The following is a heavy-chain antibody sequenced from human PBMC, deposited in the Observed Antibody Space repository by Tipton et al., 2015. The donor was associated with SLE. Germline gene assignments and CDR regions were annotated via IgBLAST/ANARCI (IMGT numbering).Heavy chain of an antibody. Sequence: TLSLTCTVSGGSISSNDYYWAWIRQAPGKGLEWIGTIYHNGDTYYKSSLKSRVTISVDTSKNHFSLKLRSVTAADTAVYFCARRSVQEAFDIWGQGTMVTVSS. J-gene: IGHJ3*02. D-gene: IGHD1-1*01. CDR1: GGSISSNDYY. V-gene: IGHV4-39*02. CDR2: IYHNGDT. CDR3: ARRSVQEAFDI.